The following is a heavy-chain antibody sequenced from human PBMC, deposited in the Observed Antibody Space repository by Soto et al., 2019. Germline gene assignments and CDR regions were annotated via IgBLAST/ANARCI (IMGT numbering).Heavy chain of an antibody. CDR1: GGSISSGGYY. V-gene: IGHV4-31*03. Sequence: PSETLSLTCTVSGGSISSGGYYWSWIRQHPGKGLEWIGYIYYSGSTYYNPSLKSRVTISVDTSKNQFSLKLSSVTAADTAVYYCARSYYYDSSGHDYWGQGTLVTVSS. D-gene: IGHD3-22*01. CDR3: ARSYYYDSSGHDY. J-gene: IGHJ4*02. CDR2: IYYSGST.